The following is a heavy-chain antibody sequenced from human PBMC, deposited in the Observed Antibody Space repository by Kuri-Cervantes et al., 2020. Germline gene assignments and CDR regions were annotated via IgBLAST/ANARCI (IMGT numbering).Heavy chain of an antibody. Sequence: GGSLRLSCAASGFTFSSYAMSWVRQAPGKGLEWVSAISGSGGSTYYADSVKGRFTISRDNSKNTLYLQMNSLRAEDTAVYYCAKELYYYDSSGYYPFDYWGQGTLVTVSS. CDR2: ISGSGGST. CDR1: GFTFSSYA. CDR3: AKELYYYDSSGYYPFDY. J-gene: IGHJ4*02. D-gene: IGHD3-22*01. V-gene: IGHV3-23*01.